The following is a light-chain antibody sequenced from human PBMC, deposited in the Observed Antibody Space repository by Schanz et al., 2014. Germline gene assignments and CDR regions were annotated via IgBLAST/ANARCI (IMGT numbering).Light chain of an antibody. V-gene: IGLV2-8*01. J-gene: IGLJ1*01. CDR3: SSYAGSNIDV. Sequence: QSALTQPPSASGSPGQSVTISCTGTSSDVGGYNYVSWYQQHPGKAPKLMIYEVSERPSGVPDRFSASKSGNTASLTVSGLQAEDEADYYCSSYAGSNIDVFGTGTKLTVL. CDR1: SSDVGGYNY. CDR2: EVS.